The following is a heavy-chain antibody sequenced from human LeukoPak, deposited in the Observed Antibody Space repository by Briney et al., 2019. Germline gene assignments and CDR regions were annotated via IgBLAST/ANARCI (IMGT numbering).Heavy chain of an antibody. D-gene: IGHD6-13*01. CDR2: IYHSGST. CDR3: ARAGLGIATKFDP. Sequence: SGTLSLTCAVSAGSISSGSWWNWVRQPPGKGLEWIGEIYHSGSTNYNPSLKSRVTISLDTSKNQFSLKLSSVTAADTAVYYCARAGLGIATKFDPWGQGTLVTVSS. J-gene: IGHJ5*02. CDR1: AGSISSGSW. V-gene: IGHV4-4*02.